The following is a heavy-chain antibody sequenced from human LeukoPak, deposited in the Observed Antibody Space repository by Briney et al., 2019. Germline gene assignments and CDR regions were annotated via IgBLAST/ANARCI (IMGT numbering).Heavy chain of an antibody. V-gene: IGHV4-59*01. CDR1: GGFISSYY. CDR3: ARGPNGYSSGWYDY. J-gene: IGHJ4*02. Sequence: PSETLSLTCTVSGGFISSYYWSWIRQPPGKGLECIGYIYYSGSTNYNPSLKSRVTISVDTSKNQFSLKLSSVTAADTAVYYCARGPNGYSSGWYDYWGQGTLVTVSS. CDR2: IYYSGST. D-gene: IGHD6-19*01.